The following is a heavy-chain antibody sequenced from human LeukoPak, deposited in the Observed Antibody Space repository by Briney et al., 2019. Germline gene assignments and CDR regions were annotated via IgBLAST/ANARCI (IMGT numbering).Heavy chain of an antibody. D-gene: IGHD2-2*01. Sequence: SETLSLTCAVSGYSISGAYYWGWIRQPPGKGLEWIGNIFHGGSTYYNPSLTSRVTISVDTSKNQFSLKPSSVTAADTAVYYCARHRIPAALASAFDYWGQGTLVTVSS. V-gene: IGHV4-38-2*01. CDR1: GYSISGAYY. J-gene: IGHJ4*02. CDR2: IFHGGST. CDR3: ARHRIPAALASAFDY.